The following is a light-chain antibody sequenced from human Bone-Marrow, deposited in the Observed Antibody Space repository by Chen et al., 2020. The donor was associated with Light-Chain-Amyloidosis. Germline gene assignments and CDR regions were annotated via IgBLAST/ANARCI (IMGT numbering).Light chain of an antibody. CDR2: DVR. J-gene: IGLJ3*02. Sequence: QSALTQPASMSGYPGQSITISCTGTSSDVGAYNYVSWYQHHPGKAPKLMIFDVRNRPSGVSDRFSGSKSGNTASLTISGLQAEDEADYYCSLYTSTTILFGGGTKLAVL. CDR3: SLYTSTTIL. CDR1: SSDVGAYNY. V-gene: IGLV2-14*03.